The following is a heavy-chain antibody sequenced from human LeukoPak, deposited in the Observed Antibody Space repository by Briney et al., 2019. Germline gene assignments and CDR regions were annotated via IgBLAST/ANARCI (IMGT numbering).Heavy chain of an antibody. CDR1: GASFSNFA. D-gene: IGHD6-13*01. Sequence: ASVKVSCKASGASFSNFAFSWVRQAPGQGLEWMGIINPSGGSTSYAQKFQGRVTMTRDTSTSTVYMELSSLRSEDTAVYYCARYSTNYGMDVWGQGTTVTVA. J-gene: IGHJ6*02. CDR2: INPSGGST. V-gene: IGHV1-46*01. CDR3: ARYSTNYGMDV.